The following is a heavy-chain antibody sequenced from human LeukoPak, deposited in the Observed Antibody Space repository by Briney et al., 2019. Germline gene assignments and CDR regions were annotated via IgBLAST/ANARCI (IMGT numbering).Heavy chain of an antibody. CDR2: MNPNSGNT. J-gene: IGHJ4*02. V-gene: IGHV1-8*01. D-gene: IGHD2-15*01. CDR1: GYTFTSYD. CDR3: AREYLCSGGSCYSGPLDY. Sequence: ASVKVSCKASGYTFTSYDINWVRQATGQGLEWMGWMNPNSGNTGYAQKFQGRVTMTRDTSTSTVYMELSSLRSEDTAVYYCAREYLCSGGSCYSGPLDYWGQGTLVTVSS.